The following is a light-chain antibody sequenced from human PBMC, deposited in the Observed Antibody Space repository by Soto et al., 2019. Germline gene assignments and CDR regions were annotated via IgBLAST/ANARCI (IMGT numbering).Light chain of an antibody. J-gene: IGLJ1*01. CDR2: ATN. CDR3: LSYDSNLRGSV. V-gene: IGLV1-40*01. CDR1: SSNLGAGFD. Sequence: QSVLTQPPSVSGAPGQRVTISCTGSSSNLGAGFDVHWYQQFPGTAPKLLIYATNSRPSGVPERFSGSKSGTSASLAVTGLLAEDEAEYFCLSYDSNLRGSVFGTGTKVTVL.